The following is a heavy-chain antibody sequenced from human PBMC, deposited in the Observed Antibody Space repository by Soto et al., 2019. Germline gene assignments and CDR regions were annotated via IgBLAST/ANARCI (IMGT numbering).Heavy chain of an antibody. J-gene: IGHJ2*01. CDR2: IVPYNGNT. CDR1: GYTFADYG. CDR3: ARCYCSVGSCYTCWHFDL. V-gene: IGHV1-18*01. Sequence: QALLVQSGAEVKKPGASVKVSCQAGGYTFADYGISWVRQAPGQWIEWLGWIVPYNGNTNYAQNLQDIVTMTTDTSTNTAYMELRSLRSDDTALYYCARCYCSVGSCYTCWHFDLWGRGTLLTVSS. D-gene: IGHD2-15*01.